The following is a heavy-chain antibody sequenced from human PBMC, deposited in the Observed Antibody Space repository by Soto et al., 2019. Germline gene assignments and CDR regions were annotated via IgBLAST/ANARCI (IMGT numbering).Heavy chain of an antibody. D-gene: IGHD3-22*01. V-gene: IGHV4-59*01. CDR1: GTSISGYY. Sequence: SETLSLTCTVSGTSISGYYWSWIRQPPGKGLEWVGYIDYTGSTNFNPSLKSRVTISLDTSRKQFSLKLNSVTAADTAVYYCARRGDQFDSSGYYRVWGQGTLVIVSS. CDR2: IDYTGST. CDR3: ARRGDQFDSSGYYRV. J-gene: IGHJ4*02.